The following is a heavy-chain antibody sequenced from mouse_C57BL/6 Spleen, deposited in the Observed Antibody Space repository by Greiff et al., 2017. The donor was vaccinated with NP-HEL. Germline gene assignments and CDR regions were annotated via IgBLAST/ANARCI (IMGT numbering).Heavy chain of an antibody. CDR3: ARSTMIRYYAMDY. V-gene: IGHV5-4*01. CDR2: ISDGGSYT. J-gene: IGHJ4*01. D-gene: IGHD2-4*01. CDR1: GFTFSSYA. Sequence: DVQLQESGGGLVKPGGSLKLSCAASGFTFSSYAMSWVRQTPEKRLEWVATISDGGSYTYYPDNVKGRFTISRDNAKNNLYLQMSHLKSEDTAMYYCARSTMIRYYAMDYWGQGTSVTVSS.